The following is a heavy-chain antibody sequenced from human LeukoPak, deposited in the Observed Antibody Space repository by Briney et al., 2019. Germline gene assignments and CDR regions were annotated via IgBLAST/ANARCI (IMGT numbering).Heavy chain of an antibody. CDR3: ASHIAAAAPFDY. CDR2: IYYSGST. D-gene: IGHD6-13*01. J-gene: IGHJ4*02. CDR1: GGSISSSSYY. Sequence: SETLSLTCTVSGGSISSSSYYWGWIRQPPGKGLEWIGSIYYSGSTYYNPSLKSRVTISVDTSKNQFSLKLSSVTAADTAVYYCASHIAAAAPFDYWAREPWSPSPQ. V-gene: IGHV4-39*01.